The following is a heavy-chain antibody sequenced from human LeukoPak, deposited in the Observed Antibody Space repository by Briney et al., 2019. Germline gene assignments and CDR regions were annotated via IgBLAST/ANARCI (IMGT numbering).Heavy chain of an antibody. V-gene: IGHV4-4*02. CDR1: GGSISSSNW. D-gene: IGHD3/OR15-3a*01. J-gene: IGHJ5*02. Sequence: PSGTLSLTCAVSGGSISSSNWWSWVRQPPGKGLEWIGEIYHSGSTNYNPPLKSRVTISVDKSKNQFSLKLSSVTAADTAVYYCAIRMGDWYNWFDPWGQGTLVTVSS. CDR3: AIRMGDWYNWFDP. CDR2: IYHSGST.